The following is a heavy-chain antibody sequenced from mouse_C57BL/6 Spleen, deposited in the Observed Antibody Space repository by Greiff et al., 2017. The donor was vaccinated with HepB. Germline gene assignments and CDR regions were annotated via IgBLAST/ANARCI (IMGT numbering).Heavy chain of an antibody. Sequence: EVKLVESGGDLVKPGGSLKLSCAASGFTFSSYGMSWVRQTPDKRLEWVATISSGGSYTYYPDSVKGRFTISRDNAKNTLYLQMSSLKSEDTAMYYCARHSSPSYWYFDVWGTGTTVTVSS. CDR3: ARHSSPSYWYFDV. CDR1: GFTFSSYG. D-gene: IGHD1-1*01. J-gene: IGHJ1*03. V-gene: IGHV5-6*01. CDR2: ISSGGSYT.